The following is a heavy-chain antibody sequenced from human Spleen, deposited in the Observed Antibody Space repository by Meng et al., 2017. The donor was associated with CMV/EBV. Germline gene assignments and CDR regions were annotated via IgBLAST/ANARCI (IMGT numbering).Heavy chain of an antibody. D-gene: IGHD2-2*01. V-gene: IGHV3-11*04. CDR3: ARDQYCSSTSCYWLDP. CDR2: ISSSGSTI. J-gene: IGHJ5*02. Sequence: GESLKISCAASGFTFSDYYMSWIRQAPGKGLEWVSYISSSGSTIYYADSVKGRFTISRDNAKNSLYLQMNSLRAEDTAVYYYARDQYCSSTSCYWLDPWGQGTLVTVSS. CDR1: GFTFSDYY.